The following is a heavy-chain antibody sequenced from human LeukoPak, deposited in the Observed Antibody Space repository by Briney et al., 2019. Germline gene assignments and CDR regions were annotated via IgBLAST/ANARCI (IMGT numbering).Heavy chain of an antibody. CDR1: GFTVDSNY. D-gene: IGHD2-21*02. CDR3: ARFRTWGDKAFDY. Sequence: AGGSLRLSCAASGFTVDSNYLSWVRQAPGKGLEWVSTIYTGGNTYYAASVKGRFTISRDFSKNTVFLHMNSLRAEDTAMYYCARFRTWGDKAFDYWGQGTLVTVSS. CDR2: IYTGGNT. V-gene: IGHV3-53*01. J-gene: IGHJ4*02.